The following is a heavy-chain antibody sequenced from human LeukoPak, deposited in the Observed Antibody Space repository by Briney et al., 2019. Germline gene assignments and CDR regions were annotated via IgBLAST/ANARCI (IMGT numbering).Heavy chain of an antibody. CDR3: AKDILAAGLFFDY. V-gene: IGHV3-11*04. CDR2: ISLDGTI. J-gene: IGHJ4*02. Sequence: KSGGSLRLSCAASGFTFRDYYMGWIRQAPGKGLEWVSYISLDGTIYYADSVKGRFTISRDNARNSLYLQMNSLRPEDTAVYYCAKDILAAGLFFDYWGQGTLVTVSA. CDR1: GFTFRDYY. D-gene: IGHD6-13*01.